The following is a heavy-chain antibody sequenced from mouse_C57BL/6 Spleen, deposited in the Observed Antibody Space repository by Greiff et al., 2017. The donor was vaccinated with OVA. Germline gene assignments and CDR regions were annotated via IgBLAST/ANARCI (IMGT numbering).Heavy chain of an antibody. V-gene: IGHV1-15*01. Sequence: VKLMESGAELVRPGASVTLSCRASGYTFTDYEMHWVKQTPVHGLEWIGAIDPETGGTAYNQKFKGKAILTADKSSSTAYMELRSLTSEDSAVYYCTRYSSGYWFAYWGQGTLVTVSA. CDR2: IDPETGGT. D-gene: IGHD3-2*02. CDR1: GYTFTDYE. CDR3: TRYSSGYWFAY. J-gene: IGHJ3*01.